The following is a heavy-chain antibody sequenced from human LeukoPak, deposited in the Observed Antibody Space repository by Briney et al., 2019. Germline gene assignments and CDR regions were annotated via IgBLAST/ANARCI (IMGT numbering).Heavy chain of an antibody. V-gene: IGHV3-23*01. CDR2: ISGSGGST. J-gene: IGHJ4*02. Sequence: GESLRLSCAASGFTFSSYGMSWVRQAPGKGLEWVSAISGSGGSTYYADSVKGRFTISRDNSKNTLYLQMNSLRAEDTAVYYCAKDLLVAGTFDYWGQGTLVTVSS. D-gene: IGHD6-19*01. CDR1: GFTFSSYG. CDR3: AKDLLVAGTFDY.